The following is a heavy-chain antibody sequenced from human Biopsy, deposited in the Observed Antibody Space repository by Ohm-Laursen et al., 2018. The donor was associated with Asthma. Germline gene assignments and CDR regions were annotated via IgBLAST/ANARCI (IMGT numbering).Heavy chain of an antibody. J-gene: IGHJ3*02. CDR2: VYSSGST. V-gene: IGHV4-30-4*08. CDR1: GDSIRRDY. D-gene: IGHD1-26*01. Sequence: SQTLSLTCTVSGDSIRRDYWSWIRQPPGKGLEWVGYVYSSGSTYYNPSLDSRVMISLDTSKNQFSLSLSSVTAADTAVYFCARDLGIVGATPDGFNIWGQGTLVTVSS. CDR3: ARDLGIVGATPDGFNI.